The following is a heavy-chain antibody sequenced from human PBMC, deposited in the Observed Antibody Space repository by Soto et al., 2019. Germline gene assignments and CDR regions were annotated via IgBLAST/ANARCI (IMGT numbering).Heavy chain of an antibody. CDR2: ISYDGSNK. Sequence: QVQLVESGGGVVQPGRSLRLSCAASGFTFSSYAMHWVHQAPGKGLEWVAVISYDGSNKYYADSVKGRFTISRDNSKNTLYLQMNSLRAEDTAVYYCASRIAAAGFDYWGQGTLVTVSS. V-gene: IGHV3-30-3*01. D-gene: IGHD6-13*01. J-gene: IGHJ4*02. CDR3: ASRIAAAGFDY. CDR1: GFTFSSYA.